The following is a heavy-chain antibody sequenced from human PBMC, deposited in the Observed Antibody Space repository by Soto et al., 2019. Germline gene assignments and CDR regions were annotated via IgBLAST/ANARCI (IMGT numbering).Heavy chain of an antibody. CDR3: VKPKYDFWSGYSGDSGDAFNF. D-gene: IGHD3-3*01. J-gene: IGHJ3*01. CDR1: GFMFSNFA. V-gene: IGHV3-23*01. CDR2: INSGGGNT. Sequence: GGSLRLSCAASGFMFSNFAMSWVRQSPGKGLEWVSYINSGGGNTKYADSVKGRFTISRDNSKNTLYVQMNSLRVEDTAVYYCVKPKYDFWSGYSGDSGDAFNFWGRGTMVTVSS.